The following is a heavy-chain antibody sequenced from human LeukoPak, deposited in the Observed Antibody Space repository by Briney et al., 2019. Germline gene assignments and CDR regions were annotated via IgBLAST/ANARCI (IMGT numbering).Heavy chain of an antibody. V-gene: IGHV5-51*01. CDR3: AGHSFDTVDAFDI. CDR1: GFTFTNYW. CDR2: VYPGDSDT. D-gene: IGHD2-2*02. J-gene: IGHJ3*02. Sequence: GESLKISCKASGFTFTNYWIGWVRQMPGKGPEWMGIVYPGDSDTRYSPSFQGQVTISVDKSISTAYLQWRSLKASDTAMYYCAGHSFDTVDAFDIWGQGTKVTVS.